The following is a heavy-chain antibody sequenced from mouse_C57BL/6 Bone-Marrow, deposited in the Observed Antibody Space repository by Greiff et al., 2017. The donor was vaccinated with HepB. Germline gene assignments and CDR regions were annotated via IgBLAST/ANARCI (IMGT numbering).Heavy chain of an antibody. V-gene: IGHV1-50*01. CDR2: IDPSDSYT. CDR1: GYTFTSYW. D-gene: IGHD2-14*01. Sequence: QVQLQQPGAELVKPGASVKLSCKASGYTFTSYWLQWVKRRPGQGLEWIGEIDPSDSYTNYNQKFKGKATLTVDTSSSTAYMQLSSLTSEDSAVYYCARRGAYYRDAMDYWGQGTSVTVSS. J-gene: IGHJ4*01. CDR3: ARRGAYYRDAMDY.